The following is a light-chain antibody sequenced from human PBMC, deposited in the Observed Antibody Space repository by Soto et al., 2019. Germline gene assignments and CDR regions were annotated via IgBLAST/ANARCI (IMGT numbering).Light chain of an antibody. CDR3: SSSTISSTWV. J-gene: IGLJ3*02. V-gene: IGLV2-14*01. CDR1: SNDIGIYNY. Sequence: QSALTQPASVSGSPGQSITISCTGTSNDIGIYNYVSWFQHHPGKAPKLIIYEVTNRPSGVSDRFSGSKSDNTASLTISGLQAEDEADYYCSSSTISSTWVYGGGTKLTVL. CDR2: EVT.